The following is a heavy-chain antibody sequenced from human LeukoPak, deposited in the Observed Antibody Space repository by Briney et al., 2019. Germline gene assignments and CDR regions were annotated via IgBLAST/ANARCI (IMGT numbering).Heavy chain of an antibody. CDR2: IYYSEST. CDR3: AGGSGSLFDY. D-gene: IGHD3-10*01. J-gene: IGHJ4*02. Sequence: PSETLSLTCTVSGDSISSGDYYWSWIRQPPGKGLEWIGNIYYSESTNYNPSLKSRVTISVDTSKNQFSLKLSSVTAADTAVYYCAGGSGSLFDYWGQGTLVTVSS. V-gene: IGHV4-30-4*01. CDR1: GDSISSGDYY.